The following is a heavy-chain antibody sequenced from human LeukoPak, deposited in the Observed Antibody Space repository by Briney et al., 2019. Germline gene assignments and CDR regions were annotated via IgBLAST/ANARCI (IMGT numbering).Heavy chain of an antibody. V-gene: IGHV3-53*01. CDR3: ARDPSSGSHSGDY. J-gene: IGHJ4*02. CDR1: GFPVSSNY. CDR2: IYSGGST. D-gene: IGHD1-26*01. Sequence: GGSLRLSCAASGFPVSSNYMSWVRQAPGKGLEWVSVIYSGGSTYYADSVKGRFTISRDNSKNTLYLQMNSLRAEDTAVYYCARDPSSGSHSGDYWGQGTLVTVSS.